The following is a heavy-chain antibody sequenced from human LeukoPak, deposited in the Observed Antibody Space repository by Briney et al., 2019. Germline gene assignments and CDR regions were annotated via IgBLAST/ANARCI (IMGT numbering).Heavy chain of an antibody. Sequence: SETLSLTCTVSGGSISNYYWTWIRQPPGKGLEWIGYVYSSGSTNYNPSLNSRVTISLDTSKNQFSLKLSSVTAADTAVYYCARVDCSSTSCPLWGQGTLVTVSS. D-gene: IGHD2-2*01. CDR3: ARVDCSSTSCPL. CDR1: GGSISNYY. J-gene: IGHJ4*02. CDR2: VYSSGST. V-gene: IGHV4-59*12.